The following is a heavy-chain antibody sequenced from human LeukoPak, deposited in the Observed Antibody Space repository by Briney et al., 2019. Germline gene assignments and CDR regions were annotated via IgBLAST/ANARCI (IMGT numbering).Heavy chain of an antibody. CDR3: AREPRFDYGGNSGIDY. J-gene: IGHJ4*02. D-gene: IGHD4-23*01. CDR1: GCPFTNYA. CDR2: ISAYNGNT. V-gene: IGHV1-18*01. Sequence: GASVKVSCKASGCPFTNYAYHWVRQAPGQGLEWMGWISAYNGNTNYAQKLQGRVTMTTDTSTSTAYMELRSLRSDDTAVYYCAREPRFDYGGNSGIDYWGQGTLVTVSS.